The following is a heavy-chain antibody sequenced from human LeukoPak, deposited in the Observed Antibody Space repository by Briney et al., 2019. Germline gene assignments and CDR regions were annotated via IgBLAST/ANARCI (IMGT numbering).Heavy chain of an antibody. V-gene: IGHV4-61*02. CDR2: IYTSGST. Sequence: PSQTLSLTCTVSGGSISSGSYYWSWIRQPAGKGLEWIGRIYTSGSTNYNPSLKSRVTISVDTSKNQFSLKLSSVTAADTAVYYCARLFRGRGYSYGSVYYYMDVWGKGTTVTVSS. D-gene: IGHD5-18*01. CDR3: ARLFRGRGYSYGSVYYYMDV. J-gene: IGHJ6*03. CDR1: GGSISSGSYY.